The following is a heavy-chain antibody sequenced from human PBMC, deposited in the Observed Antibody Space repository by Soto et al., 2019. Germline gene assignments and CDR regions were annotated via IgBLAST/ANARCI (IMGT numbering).Heavy chain of an antibody. CDR3: ARALYYYDNSGLAY. Sequence: QVRLEQSGPEVKKTGASVKVSCKASGYTFTSYGISWVRQAPGQGLEWMGWINIYSGDAKYAQSFQDRVTMTRDTATYTVCMEMRTLRSDDTAVYYCARALYYYDNSGLAYWGQGTLVTVSS. CDR1: GYTFTSYG. CDR2: INIYSGDA. V-gene: IGHV1-18*01. D-gene: IGHD3-22*01. J-gene: IGHJ4*02.